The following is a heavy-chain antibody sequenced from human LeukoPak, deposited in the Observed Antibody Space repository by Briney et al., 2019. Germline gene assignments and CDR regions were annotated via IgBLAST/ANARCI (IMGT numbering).Heavy chain of an antibody. Sequence: KAGGSLRLSCAVSGFTFSDYYMSWIRQAPGKGLEWVSYISSSATTIYYADSVKGRFTVSRDNAKNSLYLQMNSLRAEDTAVYYCARRTVTGRSFDYWGQGTLVTVSS. V-gene: IGHV3-11*04. CDR2: ISSSATTI. D-gene: IGHD4-17*01. CDR1: GFTFSDYY. J-gene: IGHJ4*02. CDR3: ARRTVTGRSFDY.